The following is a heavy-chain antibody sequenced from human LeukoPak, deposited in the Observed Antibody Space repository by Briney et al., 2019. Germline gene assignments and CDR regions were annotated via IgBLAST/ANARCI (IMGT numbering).Heavy chain of an antibody. CDR2: TSYSGGA. J-gene: IGHJ4*02. CDR1: GASVSGGGYY. D-gene: IGHD1-26*01. CDR3: ATADWEYFYFDS. Sequence: SETLSLTCTVSGASVSGGGYYWSWIRQHPGQGLEWIGYTSYSGGAYYNPSLMSRIIMSVDRSQNQSSLQMRDVTAADTAVYFCATADWEYFYFDSWGQGALVAVSS. V-gene: IGHV4-31*03.